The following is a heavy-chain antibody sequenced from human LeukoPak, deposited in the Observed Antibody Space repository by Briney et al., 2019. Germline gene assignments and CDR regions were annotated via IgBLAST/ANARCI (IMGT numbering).Heavy chain of an antibody. V-gene: IGHV3-15*01. CDR1: GFTFSNAW. Sequence: PGGSLRLSCAASGFTFSNAWMSWVRQAPGKGLEWVGRVKSKTDGGTTDYAAPVKGRFTISRDDSKNTLYLQMNSLKTEDTAVYYCTAFKDYGDYFWFDPWGQGTLVTVSS. CDR2: VKSKTDGGTT. J-gene: IGHJ5*02. D-gene: IGHD4-17*01. CDR3: TAFKDYGDYFWFDP.